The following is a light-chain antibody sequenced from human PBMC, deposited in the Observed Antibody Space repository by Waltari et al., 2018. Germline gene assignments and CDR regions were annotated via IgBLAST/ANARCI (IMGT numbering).Light chain of an antibody. CDR2: EVS. CDR1: SSDVGAYNY. Sequence: QSALTQPASVSGSPGQSTTIACTGTSSDVGAYNYVSWYQQHPGKAPKLVIYEVSTRPAGVSNRVSGSKSGNTASLTISGLQAEDEADYYCSSYTRSSTLYVFGTGTKVTVL. CDR3: SSYTRSSTLYV. V-gene: IGLV2-14*01. J-gene: IGLJ1*01.